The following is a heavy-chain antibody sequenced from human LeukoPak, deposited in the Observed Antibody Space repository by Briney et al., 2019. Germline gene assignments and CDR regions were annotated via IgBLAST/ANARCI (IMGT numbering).Heavy chain of an antibody. V-gene: IGHV4-59*01. D-gene: IGHD3-3*01. CDR1: GGSISRYY. CDR2: IYYSGST. CDR3: ARGEFSGDFWSGYPTTFDY. Sequence: KSSETLSLTCTVSGGSISRYYWSWIRQPPGKGLEWIGYIYYSGSTNYNPSLKSRVTISVDTSKNQFSLKLSSVTAADTAVYYCARGEFSGDFWSGYPTTFDYWGQGTLVTVSS. J-gene: IGHJ4*02.